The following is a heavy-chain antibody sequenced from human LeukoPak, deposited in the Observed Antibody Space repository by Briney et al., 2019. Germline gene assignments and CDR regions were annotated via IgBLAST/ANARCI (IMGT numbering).Heavy chain of an antibody. CDR3: VPFGELSPPFDY. V-gene: IGHV1-2*02. D-gene: IGHD3-10*01. Sequence: GASVKVSCKASGYTFTGYYMHWVRQAPGQRLEWMGWINPNSGGTNYAQKFQGRVTMTRDTSISTAYMELSRLRSDDTAVYYCVPFGELSPPFDYWGQGTLVTVSS. CDR1: GYTFTGYY. J-gene: IGHJ4*02. CDR2: INPNSGGT.